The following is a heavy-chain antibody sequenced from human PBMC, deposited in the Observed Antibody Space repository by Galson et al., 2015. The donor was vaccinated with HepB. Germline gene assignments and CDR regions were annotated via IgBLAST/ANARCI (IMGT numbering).Heavy chain of an antibody. CDR2: INSDGSST. V-gene: IGHV3-74*01. D-gene: IGHD6-13*01. J-gene: IGHJ6*02. Sequence: SLRLSCAASGFTFSSYWMHWVRQAPGKGLVWVSRINSDGSSTSYADSVKGRFTISRDNAKNTLYLQMNSLRAEDTAVYYCASIAAAGTGYYYGMDVWGQGTTITVSS. CDR1: GFTFSSYW. CDR3: ASIAAAGTGYYYGMDV.